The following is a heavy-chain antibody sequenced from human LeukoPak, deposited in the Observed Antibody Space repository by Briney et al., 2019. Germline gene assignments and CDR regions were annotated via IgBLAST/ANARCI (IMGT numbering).Heavy chain of an antibody. V-gene: IGHV1-2*02. CDR1: GYTFTSYY. D-gene: IGHD3-10*01. CDR3: ARDVEGSGSYYPLYYFDY. Sequence: ASVKVSCKASGYTFTSYYMHWVRQAPGQGLEWMGWINPNSGGTNYAQKFQGRVTMTRDTSISTAYMELSRLRSDDTAVYYCARDVEGSGSYYPLYYFDYWGQGTLVTVSS. J-gene: IGHJ4*02. CDR2: INPNSGGT.